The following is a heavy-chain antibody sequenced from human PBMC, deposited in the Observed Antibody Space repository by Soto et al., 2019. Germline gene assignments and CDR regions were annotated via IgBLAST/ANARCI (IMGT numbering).Heavy chain of an antibody. D-gene: IGHD6-13*01. V-gene: IGHV1-69*08. CDR1: GGTFSSYT. Sequence: QVQLVQSGAEVKKPGSSVKVSCKASGGTFSSYTISWVRQAPGQGLERMGRIIPILGIANYAQKFQGRVTITADKSTSTAYMELSSLRSEDTAVYYCARDLGAGSSSWYDYWGQGTLVTVSS. J-gene: IGHJ4*02. CDR2: IIPILGIA. CDR3: ARDLGAGSSSWYDY.